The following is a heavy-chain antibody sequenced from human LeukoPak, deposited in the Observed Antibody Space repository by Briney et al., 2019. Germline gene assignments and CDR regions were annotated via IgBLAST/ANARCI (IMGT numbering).Heavy chain of an antibody. D-gene: IGHD3-10*01. J-gene: IGHJ4*02. CDR1: GFTFSSYW. CDR3: ARDTYGSGSYYNGGLDY. CDR2: IKQDGSEK. Sequence: GGSLRLSCAASGFTFSSYWMSWVCQAPGKGLEWVANIKQDGSEKYYVDSVKGRFTISRDNAKNSLYLQMNSLRAEDTAVYYCARDTYGSGSYYNGGLDYWGQGTLVTVSS. V-gene: IGHV3-7*01.